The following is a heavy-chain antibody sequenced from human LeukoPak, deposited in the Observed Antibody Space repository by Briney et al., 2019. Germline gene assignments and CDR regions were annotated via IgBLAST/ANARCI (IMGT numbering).Heavy chain of an antibody. CDR3: AKPRDSSGYSFDY. J-gene: IGHJ4*02. D-gene: IGHD3-22*01. Sequence: GGSLRLSCAASGFTFSNYAMSWVRQAPGKGLEWVSAISGSGGSTYYADSVKGRFTISRDNSKNTLYLQMNSLRAEDTAVYYCAKPRDSSGYSFDYWGQGTLVTVSS. CDR1: GFTFSNYA. V-gene: IGHV3-23*01. CDR2: ISGSGGST.